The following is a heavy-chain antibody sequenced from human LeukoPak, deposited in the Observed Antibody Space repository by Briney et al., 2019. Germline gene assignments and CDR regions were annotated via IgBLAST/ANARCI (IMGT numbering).Heavy chain of an antibody. CDR1: GGTFSSYA. CDR3: ARANGDYAYNWFDP. V-gene: IGHV1-69*06. J-gene: IGHJ5*02. CDR2: IIPIFGTA. D-gene: IGHD4-17*01. Sequence: GASVKVSCKASGGTFSSYAISWVRQAPGQGLEWMGGIIPIFGTANYAQKFQGRVTITADKSTSTAYMELSSLRCEDTAVYYCARANGDYAYNWFDPWGQGTLVTVSS.